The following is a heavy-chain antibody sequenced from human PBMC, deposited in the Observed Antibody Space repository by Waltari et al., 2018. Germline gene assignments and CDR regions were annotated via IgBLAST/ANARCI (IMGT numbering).Heavy chain of an antibody. CDR2: SIGTVNDR. Sequence: EAQLLESGGGLIQPGGSLRLPWSASGLTFSSDDMSWVRQAPGKGLEWVSSIGTVNDRYYADSVRGRFTISRDNSKNTLYLQMSSLRAEDTAVYFCAKHWDYWGQGTLVTVSS. CDR3: AKHWDY. V-gene: IGHV3-23*01. J-gene: IGHJ4*02. D-gene: IGHD1-1*01. CDR1: GLTFSSDD.